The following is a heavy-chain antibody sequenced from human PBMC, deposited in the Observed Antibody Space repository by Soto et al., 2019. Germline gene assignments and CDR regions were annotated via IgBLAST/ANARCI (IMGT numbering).Heavy chain of an antibody. J-gene: IGHJ4*02. Sequence: PGGSLRLSCAASGFTFDDYAMHWVRQAPGKGLEWVSGISWNSGSIGYADSVKGRFTISRDNAKNSLYLQMNSLRAEDTALYYCAKWRGSSWYPGTYYFDYWGQGTLVTVSS. V-gene: IGHV3-9*01. CDR3: AKWRGSSWYPGTYYFDY. CDR1: GFTFDDYA. CDR2: ISWNSGSI. D-gene: IGHD6-13*01.